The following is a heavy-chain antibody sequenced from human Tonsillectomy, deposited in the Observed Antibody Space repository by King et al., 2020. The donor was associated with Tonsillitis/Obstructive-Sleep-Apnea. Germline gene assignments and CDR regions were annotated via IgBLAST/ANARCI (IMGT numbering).Heavy chain of an antibody. V-gene: IGHV3-72*01. J-gene: IGHJ6*03. Sequence: VQLVESGGGLVQPGGSLRLSCAAFGFTFSDHYMDWVRQAPGKGLEWVGRTGNRANSYTTEYAASVKGRFTISRDDSKDSLFLQMNSLTTEDPAGYYLAKELNKTNFYFDYMDVWGKETTVTVSS. CDR2: TGNRANSYTT. D-gene: IGHD1-1*01. CDR1: GFTFSDHY. CDR3: AKELNKTNFYFDYMDV.